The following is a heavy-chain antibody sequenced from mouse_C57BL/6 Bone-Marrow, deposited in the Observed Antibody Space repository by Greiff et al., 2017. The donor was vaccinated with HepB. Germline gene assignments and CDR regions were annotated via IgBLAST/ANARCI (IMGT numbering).Heavy chain of an antibody. J-gene: IGHJ4*01. D-gene: IGHD2-9*01. Sequence: VQLQQSGAELARPGASVKLSCKASGYTFTSYGISWVKQRTGPGLEWIGEIYPRSGNTYYNEKFKGKATLTADKSSSTAYMELRSLTSEDSAVYFCAPAPTMVTTGGYYYAMDYWGQGTSVTVSS. CDR2: IYPRSGNT. V-gene: IGHV1-81*01. CDR3: APAPTMVTTGGYYYAMDY. CDR1: GYTFTSYG.